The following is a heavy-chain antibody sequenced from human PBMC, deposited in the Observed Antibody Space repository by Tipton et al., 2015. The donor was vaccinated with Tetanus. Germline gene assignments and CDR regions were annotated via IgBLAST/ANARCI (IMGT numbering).Heavy chain of an antibody. Sequence: LRLSCSVSGGSISGSSYYWSWIRQSPGKALEWIGSIYYSGSTFYHPSLQSRVTISVDTSKNQFSLRLTSVTDADTAVYYCVRDHARACGGDCYPGGFDIWGQGTMVSVSS. V-gene: IGHV4-39*02. J-gene: IGHJ3*02. CDR3: VRDHARACGGDCYPGGFDI. D-gene: IGHD2-21*02. CDR2: IYYSGST. CDR1: GGSISGSSYY.